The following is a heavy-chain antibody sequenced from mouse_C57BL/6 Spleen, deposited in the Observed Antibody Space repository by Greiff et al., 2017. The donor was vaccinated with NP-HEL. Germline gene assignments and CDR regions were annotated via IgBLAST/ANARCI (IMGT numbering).Heavy chain of an antibody. V-gene: IGHV1-55*01. J-gene: IGHJ3*01. D-gene: IGHD4-1*01. Sequence: QVQLQQPGAELVKPGASVKMSCKASGYTFTSYWITWVKQRPGQGLEWIGDIYPGSGSTNYNEKFKGKATFTADTSSNTAYMQLSSLTTEDSSIYYCARCASRNWGFAYWGQGTLVTVSA. CDR3: ARCASRNWGFAY. CDR1: GYTFTSYW. CDR2: IYPGSGST.